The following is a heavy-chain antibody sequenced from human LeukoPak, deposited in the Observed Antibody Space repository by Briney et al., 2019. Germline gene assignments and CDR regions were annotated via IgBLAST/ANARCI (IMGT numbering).Heavy chain of an antibody. Sequence: GESLKISCKGSGYSFTSYWIGWVRQMPGKGLEWMGIIYPGDSDTRYSPSFQGQVTISADKSISTAYLQWSNLKASDTAMYYCARHRITMVRGGYYYYMDVWGKGTTVTISS. J-gene: IGHJ6*03. CDR1: GYSFTSYW. D-gene: IGHD3-10*01. CDR3: ARHRITMVRGGYYYYMDV. V-gene: IGHV5-51*01. CDR2: IYPGDSDT.